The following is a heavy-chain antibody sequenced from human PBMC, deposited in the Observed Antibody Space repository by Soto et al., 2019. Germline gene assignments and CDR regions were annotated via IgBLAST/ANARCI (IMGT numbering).Heavy chain of an antibody. J-gene: IGHJ6*02. Sequence: QVQLVESGGGVAQPGRSLRLSCAASGCTFSTYGMHWVRQAPGKGMEWVAVISDDGSKKNYVGSVKGRFTISRDNSKNTLYLQMSSLRAEDTALYYCAKDREGKNCYGMDVWGQGTTVTVSS. D-gene: IGHD1-26*01. CDR2: ISDDGSKK. V-gene: IGHV3-30*18. CDR3: AKDREGKNCYGMDV. CDR1: GCTFSTYG.